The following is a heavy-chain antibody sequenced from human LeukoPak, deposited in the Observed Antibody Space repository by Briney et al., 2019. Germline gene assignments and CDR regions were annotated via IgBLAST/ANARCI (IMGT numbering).Heavy chain of an antibody. Sequence: SETLSLTCNVSGDSIRSYYWTWIRQPPGRGLECIGYIYYSGTTNYNTSLKSRVTISVDTSKNQFPLTLSSVTAADTAVYYCARSDGAYRPPDRWGQGTLVTVSS. D-gene: IGHD1-14*01. J-gene: IGHJ4*02. CDR3: ARSDGAYRPPDR. V-gene: IGHV4-59*01. CDR1: GDSIRSYY. CDR2: IYYSGTT.